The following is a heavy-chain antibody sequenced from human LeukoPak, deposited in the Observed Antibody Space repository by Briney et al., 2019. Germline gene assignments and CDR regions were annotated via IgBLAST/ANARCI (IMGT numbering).Heavy chain of an antibody. CDR3: TSLVGSPTY. J-gene: IGHJ4*02. CDR2: IKSKRDGETT. Sequence: KSGGSLRLSCVGSGFNFQYAWMTWVRQAPGKGLEWVGRIKSKRDGETTDYAALVKSRFSISRDDSKNTVYLQMNSVRTEDTAVYYCTSLVGSPTYWGQGTLVTVSS. D-gene: IGHD1-26*01. CDR1: GFNFQYAW. V-gene: IGHV3-15*01.